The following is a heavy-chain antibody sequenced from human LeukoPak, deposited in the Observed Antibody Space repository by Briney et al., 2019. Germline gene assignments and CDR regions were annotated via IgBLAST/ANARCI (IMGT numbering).Heavy chain of an antibody. V-gene: IGHV3-30-3*01. CDR3: ASAGDSSGYWRDYYYYYYMDV. CDR1: GFTFSSYA. D-gene: IGHD3-22*01. J-gene: IGHJ6*03. CDR2: ISYDGSNK. Sequence: GRSLRLSCAASGFTFSSYAMHWVRQAPGKGLEWVAVISYDGSNKYYADSVKGRFTISRDNSKNTLYLQMNSLRAEDTAVYYCASAGDSSGYWRDYYYYYYMDVWGKGTTVTVSS.